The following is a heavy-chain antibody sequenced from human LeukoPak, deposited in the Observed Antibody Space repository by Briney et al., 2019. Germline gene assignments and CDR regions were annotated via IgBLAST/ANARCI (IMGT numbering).Heavy chain of an antibody. D-gene: IGHD2-15*01. CDR3: ARGGQILEVITATFDY. CDR1: GYTFTVYY. CDR2: INTNNGGT. J-gene: IGHJ4*02. V-gene: IGHV1-2*02. Sequence: ASVKVSCKASGYTFTVYYLHWARQAPGQGPEWMGWINTNNGGTNYAQRFQGRVTMTRDTSISTAYMELSSLRSDDTAVYYCARGGQILEVITATFDYWGQRTLVTVSS.